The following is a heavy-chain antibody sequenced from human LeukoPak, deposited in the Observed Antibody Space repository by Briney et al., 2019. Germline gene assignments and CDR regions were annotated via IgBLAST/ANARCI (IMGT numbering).Heavy chain of an antibody. D-gene: IGHD4-17*01. CDR3: VRDISATVTSEFSY. V-gene: IGHV3-9*03. CDR2: ISWNSGKI. Sequence: GGSLRLSCAASGFTFDDCAMHWVRQVPGKGLEWASGISWNSGKIGYADSVKGRFTISRDNAKNSLYLQMNSLRTEDMALYYCVRDISATVTSEFSYWGQGTLVTVSS. J-gene: IGHJ4*02. CDR1: GFTFDDCA.